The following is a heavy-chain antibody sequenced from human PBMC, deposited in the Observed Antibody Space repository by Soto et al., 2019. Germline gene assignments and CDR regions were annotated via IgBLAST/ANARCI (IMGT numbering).Heavy chain of an antibody. CDR2: ISGSSVIT. J-gene: IGHJ4*02. Sequence: EVQLLESGGGLVQPGGSLRLSCTASGFTFVNYAMTWVRQAPGKGLEWVSVISGSSVITYYADSVKGRFTISRDNSKNTLYLQMNYLRAEDKAVYYGAKDLGDTSTVGFDCWGQGTLVAVSS. CDR3: AKDLGDTSTVGFDC. V-gene: IGHV3-23*01. CDR1: GFTFVNYA. D-gene: IGHD2-21*02.